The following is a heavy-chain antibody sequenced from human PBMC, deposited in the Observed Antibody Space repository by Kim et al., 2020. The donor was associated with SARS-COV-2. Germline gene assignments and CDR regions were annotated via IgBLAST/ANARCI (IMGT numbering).Heavy chain of an antibody. D-gene: IGHD2-8*01. V-gene: IGHV3-74*01. CDR1: GFTFRRYW. CDR3: ARDTEYASDY. J-gene: IGHJ4*02. Sequence: GGSLRLSCAASGFTFRRYWMHWVRQAPGKGLVWVSHINRDGSSTNYADSVKGRFTISRDNAKNTLYLQVNSLRAEDTAVYYCARDTEYASDYWGQGILVTISS. CDR2: INRDGSST.